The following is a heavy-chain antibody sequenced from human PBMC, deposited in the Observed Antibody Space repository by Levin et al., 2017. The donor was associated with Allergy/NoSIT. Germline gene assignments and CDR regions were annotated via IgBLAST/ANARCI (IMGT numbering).Heavy chain of an antibody. CDR2: ISGSGGST. Sequence: GESLKISCAASGFTFSSYAMSWVRQAPGKGLEWVSAISGSGGSTYYADSVKGRFTISRDNSKNTLYLQMNSLRAEDTAVYYCAKDPLAAATPFDYWGQGTLVTVSS. D-gene: IGHD6-13*01. CDR1: GFTFSSYA. CDR3: AKDPLAAATPFDY. V-gene: IGHV3-23*01. J-gene: IGHJ4*02.